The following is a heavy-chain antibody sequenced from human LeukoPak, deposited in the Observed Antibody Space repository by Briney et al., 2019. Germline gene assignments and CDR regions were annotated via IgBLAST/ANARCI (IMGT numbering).Heavy chain of an antibody. J-gene: IGHJ6*03. Sequence: ETLSLTCTVSGGSISSYYWSWIRQPPGKGLEWIGYIYYSGSTNYNPSLKSRVTISVDTSKNQFSLKLSSVTAADTVVYYCARTELSYSSSWYERAPRGTDYYYMDVWGKGTTVTVSS. V-gene: IGHV4-59*01. CDR1: GGSISSYY. CDR2: IYYSGST. D-gene: IGHD6-13*01. CDR3: ARTELSYSSSWYERAPRGTDYYYMDV.